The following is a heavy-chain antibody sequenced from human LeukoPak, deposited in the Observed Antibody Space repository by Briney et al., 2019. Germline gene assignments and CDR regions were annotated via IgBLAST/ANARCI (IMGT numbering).Heavy chain of an antibody. CDR1: GGSISSGSYY. CDR3: ARDGGGYDLKFDP. J-gene: IGHJ5*02. Sequence: PSQTLSLTCTVSGGSISSGSYYWSWIRQLAGKGLEWIGRIYTSGSTNYNPSLKSRVTISVDTSKNQFSLKLSSVTAADTAVYYCARDGGGYDLKFDPWSQGTLVTVSS. V-gene: IGHV4-61*02. CDR2: IYTSGST. D-gene: IGHD5-12*01.